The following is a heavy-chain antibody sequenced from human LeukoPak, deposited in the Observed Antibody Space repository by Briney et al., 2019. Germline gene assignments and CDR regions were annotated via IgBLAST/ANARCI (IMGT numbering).Heavy chain of an antibody. D-gene: IGHD2-15*01. CDR3: ARGIAAPKFYFDY. CDR1: GYTFTGYY. Sequence: VASVKVSCKASGYTFTGYYMYWVRQAPGQGLEWMGWINPNSGGTNYAQKFQGRVTMTRDMSTSTVYMELSSLRSEDTAVYYCARGIAAPKFYFDYWGQGTLVTVSS. V-gene: IGHV1-2*02. CDR2: INPNSGGT. J-gene: IGHJ4*02.